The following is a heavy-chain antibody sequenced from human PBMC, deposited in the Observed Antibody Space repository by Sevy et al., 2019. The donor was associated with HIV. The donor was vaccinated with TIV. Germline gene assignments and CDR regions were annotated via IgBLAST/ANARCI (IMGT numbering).Heavy chain of an antibody. CDR2: FDPVNGKS. CDR1: EFTLIELS. D-gene: IGHD6-25*01. J-gene: IGHJ3*02. CDR3: APFSSGWQFDAFDI. V-gene: IGHV1-24*01. Sequence: ASVKVSCKVSEFTLIELSMHWVRQAPGKGLEWMGGFDPVNGKSIYAQKFQGRLTMTEDTSIDTAYMELSSLTSEDTAVYYGAPFSSGWQFDAFDIWGQGTMVTVSS.